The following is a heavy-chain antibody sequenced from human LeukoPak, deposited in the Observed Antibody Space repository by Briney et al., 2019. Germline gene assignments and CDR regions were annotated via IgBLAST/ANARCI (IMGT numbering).Heavy chain of an antibody. Sequence: SQTLSLTCAISGDSVSINSAAWNWIRRSPSRGLEWLGRTYQRSKWYNDYAVSVKSRITINPDISKNQFSLQLNSVTPEGTAVYYCARSPSPYSSGWYFDYWGQGTLVTVSS. V-gene: IGHV6-1*01. CDR2: TYQRSKWYN. J-gene: IGHJ4*02. CDR3: ARSPSPYSSGWYFDY. D-gene: IGHD6-19*01. CDR1: GDSVSINSAA.